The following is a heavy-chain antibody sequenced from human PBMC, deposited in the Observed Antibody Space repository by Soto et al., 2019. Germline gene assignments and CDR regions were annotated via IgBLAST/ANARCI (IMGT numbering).Heavy chain of an antibody. CDR1: GGSISSYY. CDR3: ARVARGYSYATVPYYFDY. V-gene: IGHV4-59*01. J-gene: IGHJ4*02. D-gene: IGHD5-18*01. CDR2: IYYSGST. Sequence: SETLSLTCTVSGGSISSYYWSWIRQPPGKGLEWIGYIYYSGSTNYNPSLKSRVTISVDTSKNQFSLKLSSVTAADTAVYYCARVARGYSYATVPYYFDYWGQGTLVTVSS.